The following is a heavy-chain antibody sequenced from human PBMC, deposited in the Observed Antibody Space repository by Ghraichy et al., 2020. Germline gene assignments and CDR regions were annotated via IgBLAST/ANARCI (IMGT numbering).Heavy chain of an antibody. Sequence: SQTLSLTCAISGDSVSSNSAALNWIRQSPSRGLEWLGRTYYRSKWYNDYAVSVKSRITINPDTSKNQFSLQLNSVTPEDTAVYYCAREYSSSWKIYAKRYYYFDYWGQGTLVTVSS. J-gene: IGHJ4*02. CDR1: GDSVSSNSAA. V-gene: IGHV6-1*01. D-gene: IGHD6-13*01. CDR3: AREYSSSWKIYAKRYYYFDY. CDR2: TYYRSKWYN.